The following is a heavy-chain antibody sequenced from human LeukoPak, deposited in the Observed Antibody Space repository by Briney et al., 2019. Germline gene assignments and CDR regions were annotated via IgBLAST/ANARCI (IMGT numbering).Heavy chain of an antibody. CDR2: IYSDGNT. V-gene: IGHV3-23*03. CDR1: GFTFSSYA. Sequence: QPGGSLRLSCAASGFTFSSYAMNWVRQAPGEGLVWVSVIYSDGNTFYADSVRGRFTISRDNSKNTLYLQMHSLRAEDTAVYYCASGTTMVQGVIFAYWGQGTLVTVSS. J-gene: IGHJ4*02. D-gene: IGHD3-10*01. CDR3: ASGTTMVQGVIFAY.